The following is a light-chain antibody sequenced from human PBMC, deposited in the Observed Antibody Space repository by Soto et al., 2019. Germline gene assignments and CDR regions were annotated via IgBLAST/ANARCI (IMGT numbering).Light chain of an antibody. CDR2: DVT. Sequence: QSVLTQPRSVSGSPGQSVTISCSGTSSDVGGYDYVSWYQQHPGKAPKLVIYDVTKRPSGVPDRFSGSKSGNTASLTISGLQDEDEADYHCCSYAGTYTNYVLGTGTKVTVL. J-gene: IGLJ1*01. CDR1: SSDVGGYDY. CDR3: CSYAGTYTNYV. V-gene: IGLV2-11*01.